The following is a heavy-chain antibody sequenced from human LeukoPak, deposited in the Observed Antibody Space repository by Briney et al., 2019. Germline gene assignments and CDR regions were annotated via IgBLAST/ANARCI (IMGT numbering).Heavy chain of an antibody. Sequence: PGGSLRLSCAASGFPFSGHAMNWVRQAPGMRLEWVSAIVGSGGSTSYANSVKGRFTISGDNSKNTLYLHMNNLRAEDTAVYYCAKDPLGSGWFFDYWGQGTLVTVSS. D-gene: IGHD6-19*01. J-gene: IGHJ4*02. CDR1: GFPFSGHA. CDR2: IVGSGGST. V-gene: IGHV3-23*01. CDR3: AKDPLGSGWFFDY.